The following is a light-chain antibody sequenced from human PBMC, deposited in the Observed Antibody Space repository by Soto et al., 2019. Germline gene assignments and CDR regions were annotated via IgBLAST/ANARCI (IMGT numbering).Light chain of an antibody. J-gene: IGLJ1*01. CDR2: NNN. Sequence: QSVLTQPPSVSGAPGQRVTISCTGSNSNIGAGYDVHWYQQLPGTAPKLLIYNNNNRPSGVPDRFSGSKSGTSASLAITGLQAEDEADYYCQSYDSSLSAYVFGTGTKVTVL. CDR3: QSYDSSLSAYV. CDR1: NSNIGAGYD. V-gene: IGLV1-40*01.